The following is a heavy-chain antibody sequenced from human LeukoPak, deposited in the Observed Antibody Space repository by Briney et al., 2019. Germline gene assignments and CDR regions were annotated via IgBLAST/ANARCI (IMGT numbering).Heavy chain of an antibody. J-gene: IGHJ6*02. CDR2: ISYDGSNK. D-gene: IGHD3-22*01. Sequence: GRSLRLSCAASGFTFSSYAMHWVRQAPGKGLEWVAVISYDGSNKYYADSVKGRFTISRDNAKNSLYLQMNSLRAEDTAVYYCARRYYDSSGPPAMDVWGQGTTVTVSS. CDR1: GFTFSSYA. CDR3: ARRYYDSSGPPAMDV. V-gene: IGHV3-30-3*01.